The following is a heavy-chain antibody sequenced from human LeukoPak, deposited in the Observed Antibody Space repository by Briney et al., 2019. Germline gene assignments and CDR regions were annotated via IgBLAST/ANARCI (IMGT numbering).Heavy chain of an antibody. J-gene: IGHJ5*02. D-gene: IGHD2/OR15-2a*01. CDR3: ARERGVQIVNPAPHWFDP. CDR2: IIPIFGTA. CDR1: GGTFSSYA. Sequence: SVKVSCKASGGTFSSYAINWVRQAPGQGLEWMGGIIPIFGTANYAQKFQGRVTITTDESTSTAYMELSSLRSEDTAVYYCARERGVQIVNPAPHWFDPWGQGTLVTVSS. V-gene: IGHV1-69*05.